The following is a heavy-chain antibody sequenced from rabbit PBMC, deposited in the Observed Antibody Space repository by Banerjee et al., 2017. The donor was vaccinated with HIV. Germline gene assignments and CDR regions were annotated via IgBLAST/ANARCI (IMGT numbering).Heavy chain of an antibody. Sequence: QEQLEESGGDLVKPEGSLTLTCTASGFSFSNKYVMCWVRQAPGKGLEWIACIGVGGGGAWYASWAKGRFTISKTASTVDLRMTSLTAADTATYFCARAGGYRDFGLWGPGTL. J-gene: IGHJ4*01. CDR2: IGVGGGGA. D-gene: IGHD2-1*01. CDR3: ARAGGYRDFGL. CDR1: GFSFSNKYV. V-gene: IGHV1S45*01.